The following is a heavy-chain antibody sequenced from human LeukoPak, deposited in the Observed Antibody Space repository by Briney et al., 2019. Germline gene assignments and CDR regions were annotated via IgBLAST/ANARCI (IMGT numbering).Heavy chain of an antibody. V-gene: IGHV3-23*01. CDR1: GFAFRSYA. CDR3: AKERLYDSNVNDY. J-gene: IGHJ4*02. D-gene: IGHD3-22*01. Sequence: GGSLRLSCAASGFAFRSYAMSWVRQAPGKGLEWVSAISGSGGSTYYADSVKGRFTISRDNSKNTLYLQMNSLRAEDTAVYYCAKERLYDSNVNDYWGQGTLVTVSS. CDR2: ISGSGGST.